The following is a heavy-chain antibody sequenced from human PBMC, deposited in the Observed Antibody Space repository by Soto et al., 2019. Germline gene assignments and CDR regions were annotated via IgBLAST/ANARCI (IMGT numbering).Heavy chain of an antibody. CDR3: ARVERGTATTVVDAFHI. CDR2: MSHSGGT. D-gene: IGHD1-1*01. V-gene: IGHV4-34*01. CDR1: GGFVTSGSYY. Sequence: QVQLQQWGAGLLKPSETLSLTCAVYGGFVTSGSYYWSCIRQPPGKGLEWIGEMSHSGGTHFNPSLKSRVTISVDTSKNQFTLKMSSVTAADTALYYCARVERGTATTVVDAFHIWGPGTMVTVSS. J-gene: IGHJ3*02.